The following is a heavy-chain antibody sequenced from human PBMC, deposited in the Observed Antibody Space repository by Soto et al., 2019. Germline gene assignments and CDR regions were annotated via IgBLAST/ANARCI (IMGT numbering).Heavy chain of an antibody. D-gene: IGHD1-20*01. CDR2: IYPSGST. V-gene: IGHV4-4*02. Sequence: QVQLQESGPGLVKPSGTLSLTCAVSSGSISSSNWWSWVRQPPGKGLEWIGEIYPSGSTNYNPSLKSRGTISVDKSKNQFSLKLSSVTAADTAVYYCATYITGLNVGAFDIWGQGTMVTVSS. CDR3: ATYITGLNVGAFDI. J-gene: IGHJ3*02. CDR1: SGSISSSNW.